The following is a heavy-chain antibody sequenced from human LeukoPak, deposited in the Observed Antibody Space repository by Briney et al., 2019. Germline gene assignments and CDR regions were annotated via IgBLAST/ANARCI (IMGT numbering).Heavy chain of an antibody. CDR3: AKVRVGTAHFDY. J-gene: IGHJ4*02. V-gene: IGHV3-30*02. Sequence: PGGSLRLSCAASGFTFSSYGMHWVRQAPGKGLEWVAFIRYDGSSKYYADSVKGRFTISRDNSKNTLYLQMNSLRAEDTAVYYCAKVRVGTAHFDYWGQGTLVTVSS. CDR2: IRYDGSSK. D-gene: IGHD2-15*01. CDR1: GFTFSSYG.